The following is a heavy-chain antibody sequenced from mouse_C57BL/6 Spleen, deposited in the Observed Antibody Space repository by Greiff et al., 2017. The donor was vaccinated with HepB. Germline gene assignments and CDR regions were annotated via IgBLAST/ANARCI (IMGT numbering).Heavy chain of an antibody. D-gene: IGHD2-5*01. CDR3: ARQGYSNYDFDV. V-gene: IGHV5-6*01. CDR1: GFTFSSYG. J-gene: IGHJ1*03. CDR2: ISSGGSYT. Sequence: EVKLVESGGDLVKPGGSLKLSCAASGFTFSSYGMSWVRQTPDKRLEWVATISSGGSYTYYPDSVKGRFTISRDNAKNTLYLQMSSLKSEDTAMYYCARQGYSNYDFDVWGTGTTVTVSS.